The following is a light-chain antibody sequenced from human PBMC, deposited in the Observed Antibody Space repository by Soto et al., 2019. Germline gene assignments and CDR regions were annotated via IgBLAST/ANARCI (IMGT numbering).Light chain of an antibody. Sequence: EAVMTQAPGTLSVSPVERAILSCRASQSVSSNLAWYQQKPGQAPRLLIYGASTRATGIPARLSGSGSGTEFTLTISSLQSEDFAVYYCQQYNNWPWTFGQGTKVDI. V-gene: IGKV3-15*01. CDR3: QQYNNWPWT. CDR1: QSVSSN. CDR2: GAS. J-gene: IGKJ1*01.